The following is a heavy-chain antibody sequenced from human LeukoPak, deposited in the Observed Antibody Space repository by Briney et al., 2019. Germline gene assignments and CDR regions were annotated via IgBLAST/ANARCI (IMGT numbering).Heavy chain of an antibody. D-gene: IGHD6-13*01. CDR3: AKCSSWYSPPPDY. CDR1: GFTFSSHG. J-gene: IGHJ4*02. Sequence: GGSLRLSCAASGFTFSSHGINWVRQAPGKGLEWVSYISSSGSSIHYADSVKGRFTISRDNAKNSLYLQMNSLRAEDTAVYYCAKCSSWYSPPPDYWGQGTLVTVSS. V-gene: IGHV3-48*04. CDR2: ISSSGSSI.